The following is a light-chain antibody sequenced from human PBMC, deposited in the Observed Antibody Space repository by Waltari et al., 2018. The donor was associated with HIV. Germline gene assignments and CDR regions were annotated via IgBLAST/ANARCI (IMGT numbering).Light chain of an antibody. J-gene: IGLJ3*02. CDR1: VLSYQY. CDR3: SSYADSNKVL. Sequence: SLGLTQPPSVSVSPGQTAKITCSGDVLSYQYAYWYQLRPGQAPVTLIYRDDERPSRIPARFFGSKSGNTAFLTVSGLQAEDEADYYCSSYADSNKVLFGGGTKMTVL. CDR2: RDD. V-gene: IGLV3-25*02.